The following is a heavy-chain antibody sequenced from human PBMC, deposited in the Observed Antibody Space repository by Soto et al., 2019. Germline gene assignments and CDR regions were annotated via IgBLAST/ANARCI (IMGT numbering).Heavy chain of an antibody. D-gene: IGHD3-22*01. CDR3: ARQMGNYYDSSGSPAGAFDI. J-gene: IGHJ3*02. V-gene: IGHV5-51*01. Sequence: GESLKISCKGSGYSFTSYWIGWVRQMPGKGLEWMGIIYPGDSDTRHSPSFQGQVTISADKSISTAYLQWSSLKASDTAMYYCARQMGNYYDSSGSPAGAFDIWGQGTMVTVSS. CDR2: IYPGDSDT. CDR1: GYSFTSYW.